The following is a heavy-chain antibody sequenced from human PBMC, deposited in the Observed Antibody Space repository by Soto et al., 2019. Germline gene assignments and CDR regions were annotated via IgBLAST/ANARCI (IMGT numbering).Heavy chain of an antibody. CDR3: AKPYQLLSYYGMDV. Sequence: GAALRLSCSATELPLKSYTKSKGRQAPGKGLEWVSAISGSGGSTYYADSVKGRFTISRDNSKNTLYLQMNSLRAEDTAVYYSAKPYQLLSYYGMDVWGQVNTGTVS. CDR1: ELPLKSYT. D-gene: IGHD2-2*01. J-gene: IGHJ6*02. V-gene: IGHV3-23*01. CDR2: ISGSGGST.